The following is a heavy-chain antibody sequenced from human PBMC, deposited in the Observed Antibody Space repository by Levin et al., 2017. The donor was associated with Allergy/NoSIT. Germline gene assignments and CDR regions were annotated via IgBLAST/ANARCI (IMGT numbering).Heavy chain of an antibody. J-gene: IGHJ4*02. D-gene: IGHD3-10*01. Sequence: GGSLRLSCAASGFTVSSNYMSWVRQAPGKGLEWVSVIYSGGSTYYADSVKGRFTISRDNSKNTLYLQMNSLRAEDTAVYYCARDWAWGSGSHRGYWGQGTLVTVSS. CDR3: ARDWAWGSGSHRGY. V-gene: IGHV3-66*02. CDR2: IYSGGST. CDR1: GFTVSSNY.